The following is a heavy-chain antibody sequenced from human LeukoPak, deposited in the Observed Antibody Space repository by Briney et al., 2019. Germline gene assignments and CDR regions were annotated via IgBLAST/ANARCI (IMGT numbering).Heavy chain of an antibody. CDR3: ARDTYYYGSGSYYDY. V-gene: IGHV4-4*07. CDR2: IYTSGST. Sequence: PSETLSLTCTVSGGSISHYYWSWIRQPAGKGLEWIGRIYTSGSTNYNPSLKSRVTMSVDTSKNQFSLKLSSVTAADTAVYYCARDTYYYGSGSYYDYWGQGTLVTVSS. J-gene: IGHJ4*02. CDR1: GGSISHYY. D-gene: IGHD3-10*01.